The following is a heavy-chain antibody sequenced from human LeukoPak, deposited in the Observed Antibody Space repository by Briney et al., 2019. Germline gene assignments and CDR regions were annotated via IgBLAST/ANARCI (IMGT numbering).Heavy chain of an antibody. CDR1: GYTFTGYY. CDR3: ATDYYGSGSYYLTFDY. V-gene: IGHV1-2*02. Sequence: ASVKVSCKASGYTFTGYYMHWVRQAPGQGLEWVGWINPNNGGKNNAQKFRGRATKTRDTSISTASMEPSGLRSGDTDVYFFATDYYGSGSYYLTFDYWGQGTLVTVSS. CDR2: INPNNGGK. J-gene: IGHJ4*02. D-gene: IGHD3-10*01.